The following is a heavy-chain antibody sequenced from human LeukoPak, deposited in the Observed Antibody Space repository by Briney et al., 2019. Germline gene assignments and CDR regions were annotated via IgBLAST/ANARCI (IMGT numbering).Heavy chain of an antibody. CDR1: GFTFNTYW. D-gene: IGHD1-1*01. CDR2: MNQDGTEK. V-gene: IGHV3-7*01. J-gene: IGHJ5*02. Sequence: PGGSLRLSCAASGFTFNTYWMTWVRQAPGERLEWVASMNQDGTEKYYVGSVKGRFTISRDNAKNSLYLQMDSLRAEDTAVYYCARDQGNGCFDPWGQGSLVTVSS. CDR3: ARDQGNGCFDP.